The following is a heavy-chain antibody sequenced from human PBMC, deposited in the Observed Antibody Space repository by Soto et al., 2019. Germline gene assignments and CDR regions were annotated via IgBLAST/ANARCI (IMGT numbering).Heavy chain of an antibody. CDR2: ISFDGSNQ. J-gene: IGHJ6*02. Sequence: LRLSCAASGFTFRYYGMHWVRQAPGKGLAWVAFISFDGSNQNYEDSVKGRFTVSRDNSNSTMSLQMDSLRPEDTAVYYCAKEVFTAYDYKSFHYHVVDVWGPGTTVTVSS. CDR3: AKEVFTAYDYKSFHYHVVDV. D-gene: IGHD5-12*01. V-gene: IGHV3-30*18. CDR1: GFTFRYYG.